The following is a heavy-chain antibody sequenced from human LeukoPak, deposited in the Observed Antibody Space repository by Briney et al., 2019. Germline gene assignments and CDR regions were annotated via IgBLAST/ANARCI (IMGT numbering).Heavy chain of an antibody. D-gene: IGHD7-27*01. CDR3: AKDSSTGDYSLDAFDI. J-gene: IGHJ3*02. CDR1: GFTFSSYA. Sequence: GGSLRLSCAASGFTFSSYAMSWVRQAPGKGLEWVSAISGSGGSTYYADSVKGRFTISRDNSKNTLYLQMNSLRAEDTAVYYCAKDSSTGDYSLDAFDIWGQGTMVTVSS. CDR2: ISGSGGST. V-gene: IGHV3-23*01.